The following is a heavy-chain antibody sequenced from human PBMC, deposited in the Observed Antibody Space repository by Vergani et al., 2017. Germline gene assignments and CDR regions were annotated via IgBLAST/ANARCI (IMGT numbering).Heavy chain of an antibody. CDR3: ARGNYGILTGYGY. V-gene: IGHV1-46*03. CDR2: INPSGGHT. Sequence: QVQVVQSGAEVKKSGASVKVSCKTSGYTFSNDYMHWVRQAPGQGLEWMGIINPSGGHTNYAQKFQGRVTMTRDPSTSAVDMEVSSLRSEDTAIYYCARGNYGILTGYGYWGQGTQVTVSA. CDR1: GYTFSNDY. J-gene: IGHJ4*02. D-gene: IGHD3-9*01.